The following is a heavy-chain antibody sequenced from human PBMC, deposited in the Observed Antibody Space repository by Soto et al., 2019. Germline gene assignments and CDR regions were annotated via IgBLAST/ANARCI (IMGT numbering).Heavy chain of an antibody. CDR2: IYTSGST. Sequence: WETLSLTCTVSGDSINSYYWSWIRQPAGKGLEWIGRIYTSGSTNYDPSLKSRVTMSVDTSKNQFSLKLNSVTAADTAVYYCARELMTYYDFWSGSNPAGMDVWGQGTTVTVSS. CDR1: GDSINSYY. J-gene: IGHJ6*02. V-gene: IGHV4-4*07. D-gene: IGHD3-3*01. CDR3: ARELMTYYDFWSGSNPAGMDV.